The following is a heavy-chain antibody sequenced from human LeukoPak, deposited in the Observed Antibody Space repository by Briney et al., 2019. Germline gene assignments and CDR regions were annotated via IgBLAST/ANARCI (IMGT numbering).Heavy chain of an antibody. CDR3: ARAGVVAAPNWFDP. CDR2: IYHSGST. CDR1: GGSISSGGYS. D-gene: IGHD2-15*01. J-gene: IGHJ5*02. Sequence: PSETLSLTCAVSGGSISSGGYSWSWIRQPPGKGLEWIGYIYHSGSTYYNPSLKSRVTISVDGSKNQFSLKLSSVTAADTAVYYCARAGVVAAPNWFDPWGQGTLVTVSS. V-gene: IGHV4-30-2*01.